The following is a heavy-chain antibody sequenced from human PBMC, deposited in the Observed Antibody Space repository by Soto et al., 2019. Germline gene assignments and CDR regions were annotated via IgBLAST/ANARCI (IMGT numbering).Heavy chain of an antibody. CDR2: IYYSGTT. J-gene: IGHJ4*02. V-gene: IGHV4-31*03. D-gene: IGHD4-17*01. Sequence: QVQLQESGPGLVKPSQTLSLTCTVSGGSIRSGDYYWSWIRQHPGKGLEWIGYIYYSGTTYYNPSLKSRVTISVNTSKNQFSLKLSSVTAADTAVYYCARESQPTVVIDSWGQGTLVTVSS. CDR3: ARESQPTVVIDS. CDR1: GGSIRSGDYY.